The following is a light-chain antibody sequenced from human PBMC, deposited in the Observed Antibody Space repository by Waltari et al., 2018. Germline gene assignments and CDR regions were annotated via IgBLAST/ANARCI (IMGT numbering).Light chain of an antibody. Sequence: DIQMTQSPSTLSASVGDRVTITCRASQSISSWLAWYQQKPVKAPKLLIYKASSLESWVPSRVSGSGSGTEFTLTISSLQPDDFATYYCQQYNSYGTFGQGTKVEIK. J-gene: IGKJ1*01. V-gene: IGKV1-5*03. CDR1: QSISSW. CDR2: KAS. CDR3: QQYNSYGT.